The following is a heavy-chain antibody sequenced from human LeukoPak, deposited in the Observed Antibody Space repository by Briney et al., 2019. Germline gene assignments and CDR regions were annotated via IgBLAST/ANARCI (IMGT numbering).Heavy chain of an antibody. Sequence: ETLSLTCTVSGGSISSSSSYWGWIRQPPGKGLEWVSVIYTGGTTYYRDSVKGRFTISRHNSKNMVYLQMDSLRPEDTAVYYCASGPTYDYVRVILYWGQGTLVTVSS. CDR3: ASGPTYDYVRVILY. CDR1: GGSISSSSSY. V-gene: IGHV3-53*04. D-gene: IGHD3-16*01. CDR2: IYTGGTT. J-gene: IGHJ4*02.